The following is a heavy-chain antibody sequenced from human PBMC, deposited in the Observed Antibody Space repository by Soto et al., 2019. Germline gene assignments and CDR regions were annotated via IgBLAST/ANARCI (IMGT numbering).Heavy chain of an antibody. Sequence: PSETLSPTCTVSGGSISSGDYYWSWIRQPPGKGLEWIGYISYSGSAYYNPSLKSRFTISIDTSKKQFSLNLRSVTAADTAVYYCARDGWQMVRGVSISGGMDVWGQGITVTVSS. J-gene: IGHJ6*02. CDR3: ARDGWQMVRGVSISGGMDV. CDR1: GGSISSGDYY. D-gene: IGHD3-10*01. V-gene: IGHV4-30-4*01. CDR2: ISYSGSA.